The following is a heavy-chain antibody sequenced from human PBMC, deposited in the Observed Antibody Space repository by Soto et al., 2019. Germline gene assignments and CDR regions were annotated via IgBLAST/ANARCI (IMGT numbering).Heavy chain of an antibody. Sequence: GXSVKVSCKASGGTFSSYAISWVRQAPGQGLEWMGGIIPIFGTANYAQKFQGRVTITADKSTSTAYMELSSLRSEDTAVYYCARVGATDYYYGMDVWGQGTTVTGSS. CDR1: GGTFSSYA. CDR2: IIPIFGTA. V-gene: IGHV1-69*06. J-gene: IGHJ6*02. D-gene: IGHD1-26*01. CDR3: ARVGATDYYYGMDV.